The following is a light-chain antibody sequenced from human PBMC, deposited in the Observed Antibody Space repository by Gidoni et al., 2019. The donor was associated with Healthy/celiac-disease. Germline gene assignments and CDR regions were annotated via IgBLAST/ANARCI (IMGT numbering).Light chain of an antibody. Sequence: DIQLTQSPSFLSASVGDRVNITCRASQGISSYLAWYQQKPGKAPKLLIYAASTLQSGVPSRFSGSGSGTEFTLTISSLQPEDFATYYCQQLNSYPRTFGQGTKVEIK. V-gene: IGKV1-9*01. J-gene: IGKJ1*01. CDR2: AAS. CDR3: QQLNSYPRT. CDR1: QGISSY.